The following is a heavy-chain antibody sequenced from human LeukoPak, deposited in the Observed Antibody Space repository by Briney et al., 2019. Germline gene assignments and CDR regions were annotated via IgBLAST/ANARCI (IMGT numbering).Heavy chain of an antibody. CDR3: ATVFGPFLRPKYAFDI. D-gene: IGHD3-3*02. J-gene: IGHJ3*02. CDR2: FDPEDGET. Sequence: ASVKVSCKVSGYTLTELSMHWVRQAPGKGLEWMGGFDPEDGETIYAQKFQGRVTMTGDTSTDTAYMELSSLRSEDTAVYYCATVFGPFLRPKYAFDIWGQGTMVTVSS. CDR1: GYTLTELS. V-gene: IGHV1-24*01.